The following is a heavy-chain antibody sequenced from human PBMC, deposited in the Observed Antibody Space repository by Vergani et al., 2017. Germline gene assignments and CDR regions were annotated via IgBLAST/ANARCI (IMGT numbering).Heavy chain of an antibody. J-gene: IGHJ4*02. CDR3: AKGDSSGWSSYALLGY. D-gene: IGHD6-19*01. CDR2: ISGSGGST. CDR1: GFTFSSYA. Sequence: EVQLLESGGGLVQPGGSLRLSCAASGFTFSSYAMSWVRQAPGKGLEWVSAISGSGGSTYYADSVKGRFTISRDNAKTTLYLQMNSLRAEDTAVYYCAKGDSSGWSSYALLGYWGQGTLVTVSS. V-gene: IGHV3-23*01.